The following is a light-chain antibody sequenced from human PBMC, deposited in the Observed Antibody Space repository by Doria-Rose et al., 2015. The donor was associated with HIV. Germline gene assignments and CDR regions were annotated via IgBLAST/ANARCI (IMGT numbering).Light chain of an antibody. J-gene: IGKJ3*01. CDR1: QSLLYTSKNY. CDR3: QQYYDTPS. CDR2: WAS. Sequence: DIRVTQSPESLGMSLGERATLNCKSNQSLLYTSKNYLAWYQQKPGQPPKLLIYWASTRQSVAPARFSGSGSGTDFTLTISSLEAEDVAVYYCQQYYDTPSFGPGTTVDIK. V-gene: IGKV4-1*01.